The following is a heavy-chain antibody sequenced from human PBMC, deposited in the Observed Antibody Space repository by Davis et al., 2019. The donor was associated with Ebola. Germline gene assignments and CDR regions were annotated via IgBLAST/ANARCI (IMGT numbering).Heavy chain of an antibody. D-gene: IGHD6-13*01. CDR2: ISSSSSYI. V-gene: IGHV3-21*01. J-gene: IGHJ4*02. Sequence: GESLKISCAASGITFSSYSMNWVRQAPGKGLEWVSSISSSSSYIYYADSVKGRFTISRDNAKNSLYLQMNSLRAEDTAVYYCARDTYSSSWPAPFDYWGQGTLVTVSS. CDR1: GITFSSYS. CDR3: ARDTYSSSWPAPFDY.